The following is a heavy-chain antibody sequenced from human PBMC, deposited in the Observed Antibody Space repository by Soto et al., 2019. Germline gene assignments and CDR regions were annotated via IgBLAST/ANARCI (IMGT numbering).Heavy chain of an antibody. Sequence: SETLSLTCTVPGGSISNHYWSWIRQPPGKGLEWIGYIYYNGNTNYNPSLKSRVTMLVDTSKNQISLKLSSVTAADTAVYYCTRANWYSEYWGQGTLVTVSS. D-gene: IGHD7-27*01. CDR2: IYYNGNT. V-gene: IGHV4-59*11. CDR1: GGSISNHY. CDR3: TRANWYSEY. J-gene: IGHJ4*02.